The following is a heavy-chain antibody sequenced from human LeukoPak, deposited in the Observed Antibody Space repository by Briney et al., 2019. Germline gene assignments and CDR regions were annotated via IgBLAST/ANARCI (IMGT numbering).Heavy chain of an antibody. V-gene: IGHV1-69*05. CDR3: ARDVEVVITTGYRAFDI. J-gene: IGHJ3*02. Sequence: SVKVSCKASGGTFSSYAISWVRQAPGQGLEWMGGIIPIFGTANYAQKFQGRVTVTTDESTSTAYMELSSLRSEDTAVYYCARDVEVVITTGYRAFDIWGQGTMVTVSS. CDR1: GGTFSSYA. D-gene: IGHD3-22*01. CDR2: IIPIFGTA.